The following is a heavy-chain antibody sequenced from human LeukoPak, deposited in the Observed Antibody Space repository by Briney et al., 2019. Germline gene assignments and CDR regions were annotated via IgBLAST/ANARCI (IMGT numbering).Heavy chain of an antibody. CDR1: GFTFSSYS. D-gene: IGHD3-10*01. J-gene: IGHJ4*02. Sequence: GGSLRLSCAASGFTFSSYSMNWVRQAPGEGLEWVSSITSSSSYIYYADSVKGRFTISRDNAKNSLYLQMNSLRAEDTAVYYCARAYYGSGSYYVDYWGQGTLVTVSS. CDR3: ARAYYGSGSYYVDY. CDR2: ITSSSSYI. V-gene: IGHV3-21*01.